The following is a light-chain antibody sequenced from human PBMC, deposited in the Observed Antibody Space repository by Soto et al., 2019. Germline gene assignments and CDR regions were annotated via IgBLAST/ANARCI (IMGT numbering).Light chain of an antibody. CDR3: SSWTSGATYV. J-gene: IGLJ1*01. CDR2: DVN. V-gene: IGLV2-14*03. CDR1: SSDVGAYNY. Sequence: QSALTQPASVSGSPGQSITISCAGTSSDVGAYNYVSWYQHHPGKAPKLMICDVNNRPSGDSNRFYGSKSGNTASLTISGLQAEDEADYYCSSWTSGATYVFGSGTKLTVL.